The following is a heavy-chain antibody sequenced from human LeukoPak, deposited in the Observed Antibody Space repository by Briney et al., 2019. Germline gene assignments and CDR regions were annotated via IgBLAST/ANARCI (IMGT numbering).Heavy chain of an antibody. CDR1: GFTFSSYA. Sequence: PGGSLRLSCAASGFTFSSYAMSWVRQAPGRGLEWVSAISGSGGSTYYADSVKGRFTISRDNSKNTLYLQMNSLRAEDTAVYYCAKVCVRLLWFGELGCGMDVWGQGTTVTVSS. J-gene: IGHJ6*02. CDR2: ISGSGGST. CDR3: AKVCVRLLWFGELGCGMDV. D-gene: IGHD3-10*01. V-gene: IGHV3-23*01.